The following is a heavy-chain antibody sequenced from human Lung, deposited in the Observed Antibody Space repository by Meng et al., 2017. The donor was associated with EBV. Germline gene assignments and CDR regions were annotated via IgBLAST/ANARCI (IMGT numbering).Heavy chain of an antibody. V-gene: IGHV1-18*01. J-gene: IGHJ4*02. CDR3: ARGTPGRSYSDY. Sequence: QVPLLQAGAGVRKPGASVRVSCEASGYTFASYGISWLRQAPGQGLEWMGWFVNNVDTYSAQKFQGRVTMTTDTHTSTAFMELRSLRSDDTAVYYCARGTPGRSYSDYWGQGTLVTVSS. CDR1: GYTFASYG. D-gene: IGHD3-10*01. CDR2: FVNNVDT.